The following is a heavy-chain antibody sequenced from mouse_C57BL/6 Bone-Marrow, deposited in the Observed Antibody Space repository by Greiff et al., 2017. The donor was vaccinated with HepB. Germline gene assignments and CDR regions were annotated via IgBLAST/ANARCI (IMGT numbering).Heavy chain of an antibody. Sequence: EVQLVESGGGLVKPGGSLKLSCAASGFTFSDYGMHWVRQAPEKGLEWVAYISSGSSTIYYADTVKGRFTISRDNAKNTLFLQMTSLTSEDTSMYYCARLDYCGSGYWGQGTLVTVSA. CDR3: ARLDYCGSGY. CDR1: GFTFSDYG. D-gene: IGHD1-2*01. J-gene: IGHJ3*01. CDR2: ISSGSSTI. V-gene: IGHV5-17*01.